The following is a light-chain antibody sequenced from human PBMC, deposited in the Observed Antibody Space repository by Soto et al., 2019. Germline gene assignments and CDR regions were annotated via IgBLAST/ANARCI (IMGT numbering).Light chain of an antibody. J-gene: IGKJ1*01. V-gene: IGKV3-20*01. CDR2: GAS. CDR1: ESVSNNY. Sequence: EIVLTHSPDTLSLPPGERATLSCRASESVSNNYLAWYQQKPGQAPRLVIYGASSRATGIPDRFSGSGSGTDFTLTISRLEPEDFAVYYCQQYSKSPLTFGQGTKVDIK. CDR3: QQYSKSPLT.